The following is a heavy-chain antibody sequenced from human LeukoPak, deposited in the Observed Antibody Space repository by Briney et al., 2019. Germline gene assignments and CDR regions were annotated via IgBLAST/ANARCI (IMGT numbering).Heavy chain of an antibody. D-gene: IGHD3-22*01. CDR3: ARVEVSSGFDLYYYYYYMDV. J-gene: IGHJ6*03. CDR1: GGSISNTSYY. CDR2: IYYSGST. V-gene: IGHV4-39*07. Sequence: SETLSLTCTVSGGSISNTSYYWAWIRQPPGRGLEWIGSIYYSGSTNYNPSLKSRVTISVDTSKNQFSLKLSSVTAADTAVYYCARVEVSSGFDLYYYYYYMDVWGKGTTVTVSS.